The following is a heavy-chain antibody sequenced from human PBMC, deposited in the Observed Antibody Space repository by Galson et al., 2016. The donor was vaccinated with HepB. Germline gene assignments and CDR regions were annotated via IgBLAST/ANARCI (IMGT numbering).Heavy chain of an antibody. V-gene: IGHV3-15*01. CDR1: GFIFSNAY. D-gene: IGHD2-15*01. J-gene: IGHJ4*02. CDR2: IKSKTDGGTT. Sequence: SLRLSCVASGFIFSNAYMTWVRQAPGKGLQWVGRIKSKTDGGTTAYAAPVKGRFTISRDDSKDTLYLQMNSLKTEDTAVYYCATGGRSSGRPDNWGQGTLVTVSS. CDR3: ATGGRSSGRPDN.